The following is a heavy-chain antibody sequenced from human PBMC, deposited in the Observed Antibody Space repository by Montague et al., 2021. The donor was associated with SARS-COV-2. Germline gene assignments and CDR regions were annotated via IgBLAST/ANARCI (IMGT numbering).Heavy chain of an antibody. J-gene: IGHJ6*02. CDR2: IDWDDGE. CDR3: ARMTMSTAMDV. D-gene: IGHD5/OR15-5a*01. Sequence: PALVKPTQTLTLTCTFSGFSLSTSGMCVSWIRQPPGKALEWLARIDWDDGEYYSTSLKTRLTISKDTSKNRVVLTMTNMDPVDTATYYCARMTMSTAMDVWGQGTTVTVSS. CDR1: GFSLSTSGMC. V-gene: IGHV2-70*11.